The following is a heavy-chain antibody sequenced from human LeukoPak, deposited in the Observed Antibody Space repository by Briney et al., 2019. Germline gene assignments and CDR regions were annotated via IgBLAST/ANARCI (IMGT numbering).Heavy chain of an antibody. CDR2: IKNKTNDGTT. CDR3: AREFCTSANCYQGPFDF. J-gene: IGHJ4*02. CDR1: GFTFSSAW. D-gene: IGHD2-2*01. Sequence: GGSLRLSCAASGFTFSSAWMTWVRQAPGKGLEWVGHIKNKTNDGTTDYAAPVKGRFIIARDDSKNTLYLQMYSLRTEDTAVYYCAREFCTSANCYQGPFDFWGRGTLVTVSS. V-gene: IGHV3-15*01.